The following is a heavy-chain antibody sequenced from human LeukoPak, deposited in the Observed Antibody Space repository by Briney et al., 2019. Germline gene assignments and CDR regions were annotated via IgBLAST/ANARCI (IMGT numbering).Heavy chain of an antibody. D-gene: IGHD3-16*01. V-gene: IGHV3-30*03. CDR3: ARDLITLGGGPNDY. J-gene: IGHJ4*02. CDR1: GFTFSSYG. CDR2: ISYDGSNK. Sequence: GGSLRLSCAASGFTFSSYGMHWVRQAPGKGLEWVAVISYDGSNKYYADSVKGRFTISRDNSKNTLYLQMNSLRAEDTAVYYCARDLITLGGGPNDYWGQGTLVTVSS.